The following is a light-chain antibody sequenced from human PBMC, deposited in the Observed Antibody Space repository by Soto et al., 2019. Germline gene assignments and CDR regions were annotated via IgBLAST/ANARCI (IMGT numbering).Light chain of an antibody. CDR3: QQCNNWPRT. CDR2: GAS. V-gene: IGKV3-15*01. Sequence: IGMTQSPAILSVSPGERATLSCRASQSFGTNLAWYQQKPGQATRLLISGASTRATGIPARFSGRGSGTEFTLTVSSLQYEDFAVYYCQQCNNWPRTFGQGTKVDIK. CDR1: QSFGTN. J-gene: IGKJ1*01.